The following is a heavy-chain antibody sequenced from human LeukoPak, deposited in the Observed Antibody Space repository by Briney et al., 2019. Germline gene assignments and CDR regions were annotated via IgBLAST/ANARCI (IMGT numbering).Heavy chain of an antibody. CDR3: VRGRKLYSSGWYVEDDY. V-gene: IGHV1-18*01. CDR1: GYTFISYG. D-gene: IGHD6-19*01. J-gene: IGHJ4*02. CDR2: ISAYNGNT. Sequence: GSVKVSCKASGYTFISYGISWVRQAPGQGLEWMGWISAYNGNTNYAQRFQGRVTMTTDTSTSTAYMELRSLKFDDTAVYYCVRGRKLYSSGWYVEDDYWGQGTMVADSS.